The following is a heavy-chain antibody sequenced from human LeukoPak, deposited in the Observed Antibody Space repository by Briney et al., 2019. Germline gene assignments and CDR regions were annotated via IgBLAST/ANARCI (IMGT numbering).Heavy chain of an antibody. Sequence: SETLSLTCTVSGGSISSSSYYWGWIRQPPGKGLEWIGSIYYSGSTYYNPSLKSRVTISVDTSKNQFSLKLSSVTAADTAVYYCARRHKGGPFDYWGQGTLVTVSS. V-gene: IGHV4-39*01. CDR2: IYYSGST. J-gene: IGHJ4*02. CDR1: GGSISSSSYY. D-gene: IGHD3-16*01. CDR3: ARRHKGGPFDY.